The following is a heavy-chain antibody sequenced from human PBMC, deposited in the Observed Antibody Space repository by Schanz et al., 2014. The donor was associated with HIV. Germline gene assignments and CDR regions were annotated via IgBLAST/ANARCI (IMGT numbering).Heavy chain of an antibody. J-gene: IGHJ6*02. V-gene: IGHV3-23*01. CDR3: AKGGFYGDYVSYYYGLDV. CDR1: GISLTNNA. CDR2: ISGSGGST. D-gene: IGHD4-17*01. Sequence: EVQLLESGGGLVQPGGSLRLSCAASGISLTNNAMTWVRQAPGKGLEWVSSISGSGGSTYYADSVKGRFTISRGNSKNTLYLQMNSLRAEDTAVYYCAKGGFYGDYVSYYYGLDVWGQGTTVTVSS.